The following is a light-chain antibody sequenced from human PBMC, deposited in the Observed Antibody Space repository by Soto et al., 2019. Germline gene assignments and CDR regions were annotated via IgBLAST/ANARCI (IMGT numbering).Light chain of an antibody. V-gene: IGLV2-11*01. Sequence: QSVLTQPRSVSGSPGQSVTISCTGTNSDVGDYNFVSWYQQVPGKAPKLMIYDVSNRPSGVPDRFSGSKSGSTAALTISGLQADDEGEYYCCSYAGNYIYVFGTGTKVTVL. CDR1: NSDVGDYNF. J-gene: IGLJ1*01. CDR3: CSYAGNYIYV. CDR2: DVS.